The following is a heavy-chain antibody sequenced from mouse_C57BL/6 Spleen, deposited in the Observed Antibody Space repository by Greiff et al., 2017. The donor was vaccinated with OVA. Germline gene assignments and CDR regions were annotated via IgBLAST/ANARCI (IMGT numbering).Heavy chain of an antibody. J-gene: IGHJ3*01. CDR3: TTKGSIPFAY. Sequence: EVQLQQSGAELVRPGASVKLSCTASGFNIKDDYMHWVKQRPEQGLEWIGWIDPENGDTEYASKFQGKATITADTSSNTAYLQLSSLTSEDTAVYYCTTKGSIPFAYWGQGTLVTVSA. V-gene: IGHV14-4*01. D-gene: IGHD1-1*01. CDR2: IDPENGDT. CDR1: GFNIKDDY.